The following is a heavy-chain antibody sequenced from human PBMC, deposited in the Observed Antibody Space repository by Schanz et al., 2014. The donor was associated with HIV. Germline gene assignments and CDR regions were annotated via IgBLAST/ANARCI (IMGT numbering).Heavy chain of an antibody. D-gene: IGHD3-22*01. J-gene: IGHJ6*02. CDR2: ISWNSGSI. CDR3: AKVLIPMIAVPYYGMDV. CDR1: GFTFDEYA. Sequence: EVQLVESGGGLVQPGRSLRLSCAASGFTFDEYAMHWVRQAPGKGLEWVSSISWNSGSIDYAVSAKGRFTISRDNAKNSLYLQMNSLRAEDTAVYYCAKVLIPMIAVPYYGMDVWGQGTTVTVSS. V-gene: IGHV3-9*01.